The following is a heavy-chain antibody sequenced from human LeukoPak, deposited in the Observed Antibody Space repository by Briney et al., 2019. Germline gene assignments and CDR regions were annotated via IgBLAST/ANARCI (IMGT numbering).Heavy chain of an antibody. J-gene: IGHJ4*02. CDR2: LRNKANSYTT. D-gene: IGHD6-19*01. CDR1: GFTFSDHY. V-gene: IGHV3-72*01. Sequence: PGGSPRLSCAASGFTFSDHYMDWVRQAPGEGLEWVGRLRNKANSYTTEYAASVKGRFTISIDDSKNSLYLQINSLQIEDTAVYYCARVGSSGWEDYWGQGTVVSVSS. CDR3: ARVGSSGWEDY.